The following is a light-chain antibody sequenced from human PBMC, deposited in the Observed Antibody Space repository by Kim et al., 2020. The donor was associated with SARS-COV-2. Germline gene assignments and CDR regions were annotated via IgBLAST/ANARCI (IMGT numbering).Light chain of an antibody. Sequence: EIVMTQSPATLSVSLGEGATLSCRASQTVSTRLAWYQQKPGQAPRLVIYGASTRATGIPARFSGSGSGTEFTLTISSLQSEDSAVYYCQQHNDWPLTFGGGTKVDIK. CDR1: QTVSTR. V-gene: IGKV3-15*01. CDR2: GAS. J-gene: IGKJ4*01. CDR3: QQHNDWPLT.